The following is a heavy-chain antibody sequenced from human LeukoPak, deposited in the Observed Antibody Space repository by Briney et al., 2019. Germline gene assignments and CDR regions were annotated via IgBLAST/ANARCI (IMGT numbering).Heavy chain of an antibody. J-gene: IGHJ5*02. Sequence: PSETLSLTCTVSGGSISSGGYYWSWIRQHPGKGLEWIGYIYYSGSTYYNPSLKSRVTISVDTSKNQFSLKLSSVTAADTAVYYCACIYGYSSGWYRANAAQNWFDPWGQGTLVTVSS. CDR2: IYYSGST. CDR1: GGSISSGGYY. V-gene: IGHV4-31*03. CDR3: ACIYGYSSGWYRANAAQNWFDP. D-gene: IGHD6-19*01.